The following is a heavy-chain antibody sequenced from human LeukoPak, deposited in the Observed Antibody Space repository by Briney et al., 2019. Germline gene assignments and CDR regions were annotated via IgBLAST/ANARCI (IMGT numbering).Heavy chain of an antibody. V-gene: IGHV1-46*01. CDR1: GYTFTSYY. J-gene: IGHJ1*01. CDR2: INPSGGST. CDR3: AGDEVVVQAVGGKGGYSQR. D-gene: IGHD2-2*01. Sequence: ASVKVSCKASGYTFTSYYMHWVRQAPGQGLEWMGIINPSGGSTSYAQKFQGRVAMTRDTSTSTVYMELSSLRSEDTAVYYCAGDEVVVQAVGGKGGYSQRWGRGTLVTVPP.